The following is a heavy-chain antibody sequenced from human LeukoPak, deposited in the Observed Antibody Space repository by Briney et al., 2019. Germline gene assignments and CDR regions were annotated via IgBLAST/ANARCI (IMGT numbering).Heavy chain of an antibody. CDR1: GFTFRSYG. D-gene: IGHD3-16*01. CDR3: AKDRIMITFGGDRSGGLFDN. Sequence: QPGGSLRLSCAASGFTFRSYGMSWVRQAPGKGLEWVSAISGSGGSTYYADSVKGRFTISRDNSKNTLYLQMNSLRAEDTAVYYCAKDRIMITFGGDRSGGLFDNWGQGTLVTVSS. V-gene: IGHV3-23*01. J-gene: IGHJ4*02. CDR2: ISGSGGST.